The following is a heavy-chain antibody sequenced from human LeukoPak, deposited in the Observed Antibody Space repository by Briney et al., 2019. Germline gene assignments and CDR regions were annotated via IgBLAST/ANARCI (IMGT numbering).Heavy chain of an antibody. CDR2: IIPIFGTA. Sequence: GSSVKVSCKASGGTFSSYAISWVRQAPGQGLEWMGGIIPIFGTANYAQKLQGRVMITADKSTSTAYMELSSLRSEDTAVYYCARASVDTLNTIDYWGQGTLVTVSS. CDR1: GGTFSSYA. D-gene: IGHD5-18*01. V-gene: IGHV1-69*06. J-gene: IGHJ4*02. CDR3: ARASVDTLNTIDY.